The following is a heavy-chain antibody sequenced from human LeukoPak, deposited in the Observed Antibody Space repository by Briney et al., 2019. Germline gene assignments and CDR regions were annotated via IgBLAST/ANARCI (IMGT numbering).Heavy chain of an antibody. J-gene: IGHJ5*02. Sequence: GGSLRLSCAASGFTFDDYATHWVRQAPGKGLEWVSGISWNSGSIGYADSVKGRFTISRDNAKNSLYLQMNSLRAEGTALYYCAKDSIGFFCSGGSCRQYNWFDPWGQGTLVTVSS. CDR1: GFTFDDYA. CDR2: ISWNSGSI. V-gene: IGHV3-9*01. CDR3: AKDSIGFFCSGGSCRQYNWFDP. D-gene: IGHD2-15*01.